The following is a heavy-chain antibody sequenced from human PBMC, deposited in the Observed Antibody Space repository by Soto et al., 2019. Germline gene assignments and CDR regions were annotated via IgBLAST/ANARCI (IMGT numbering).Heavy chain of an antibody. J-gene: IGHJ6*02. CDR2: LYWDDDK. V-gene: IGHV2-5*02. CDR1: GFSLTTSGVA. D-gene: IGHD5-12*01. Sequence: QITLKESGPTQVKPTQTLTLTCTFSGFSLTTSGVAVGWFRQPPGKALECLALLYWDDDKRYSPALKSRLTITKDTSKNQVVLTMTNMDPVDTATYYCAHTLYDYYIYYCYGMDVWGQGPTVTVSS. CDR3: AHTLYDYYIYYCYGMDV.